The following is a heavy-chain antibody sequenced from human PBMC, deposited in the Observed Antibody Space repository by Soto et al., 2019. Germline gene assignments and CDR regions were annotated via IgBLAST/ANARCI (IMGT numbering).Heavy chain of an antibody. CDR1: GFTFSSYS. CDR2: ISSSSSHI. J-gene: IGHJ5*02. CDR3: ARDRTRTAGFSRVQVLNWFVT. D-gene: IGHD3-10*01. V-gene: IGHV3-21*01. Sequence: GSLRLSCAASGFTFSSYSMDWVRQAPVKGLEWVSSISSSSSHIYYADSVKGRFTISRDNAKNSLYLQMNSLRAEDTAVYYCARDRTRTAGFSRVQVLNWFVTWGQGT.